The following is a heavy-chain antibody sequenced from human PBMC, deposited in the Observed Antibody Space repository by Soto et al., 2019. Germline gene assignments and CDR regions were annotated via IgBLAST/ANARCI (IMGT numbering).Heavy chain of an antibody. D-gene: IGHD3-3*01. CDR2: ISWDGGST. J-gene: IGHJ6*02. Sequence: GVALSLSCAASGFPFDDYAMHGVRQAPGKGLEWVSLISWDGGSTYYADSVKGRFTISRDNSKNSLYLQMNSLRDEDTDLYYCAKARKESEQGYGLDCWGQGNKVTVAS. CDR3: AKARKESEQGYGLDC. CDR1: GFPFDDYA. V-gene: IGHV3-43D*04.